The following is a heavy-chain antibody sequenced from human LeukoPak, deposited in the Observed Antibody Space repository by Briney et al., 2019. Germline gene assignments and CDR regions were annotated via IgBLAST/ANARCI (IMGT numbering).Heavy chain of an antibody. CDR2: VNAESTDI. J-gene: IGHJ4*02. D-gene: IGHD6-13*01. CDR1: GFSFRRYA. Sequence: GGSLRLACAASGFSFRRYAMNWVRQAPGKGLEWVAYVNAESTDILYADSVRGRFTISRDNAKNSLYLQMDSLRAEDRGVYYCARDTFEPLVIDFWGQGTLVTVSS. CDR3: ARDTFEPLVIDF. V-gene: IGHV3-21*05.